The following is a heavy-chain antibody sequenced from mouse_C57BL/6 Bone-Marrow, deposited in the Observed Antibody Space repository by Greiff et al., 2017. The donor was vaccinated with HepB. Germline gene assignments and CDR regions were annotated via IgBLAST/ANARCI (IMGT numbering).Heavy chain of an antibody. CDR3: ASYYDYGFDY. J-gene: IGHJ2*01. CDR1: GFSLTSYG. V-gene: IGHV2-2*01. CDR2: IWSGGST. D-gene: IGHD2-4*01. Sequence: VKLVESGPGLVQPSQSLSITCTVSGFSLTSYGVHWVRQSPGKGLEWLGVIWSGGSTDYNAAFISRLSISKDNSKSQVFFKMNSLQADDTAIYYCASYYDYGFDYWGQGTTLTVSS.